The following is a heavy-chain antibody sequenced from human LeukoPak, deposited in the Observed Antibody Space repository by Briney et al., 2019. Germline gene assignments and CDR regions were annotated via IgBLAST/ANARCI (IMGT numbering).Heavy chain of an antibody. Sequence: GASVKVSCKASGYTFTSYAMHWVGQAPGQRLEWMGWINAGNGNTKYSQKFQGRITITTDTSASTVYMELSSLRSEDTAVYYCARDGYNHWFDPWGQGTLVTVSS. CDR1: GYTFTSYA. V-gene: IGHV1-3*01. J-gene: IGHJ5*02. CDR2: INAGNGNT. D-gene: IGHD5-24*01. CDR3: ARDGYNHWFDP.